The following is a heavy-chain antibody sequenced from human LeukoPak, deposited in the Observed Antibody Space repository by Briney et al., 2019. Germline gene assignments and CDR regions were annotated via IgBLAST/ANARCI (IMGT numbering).Heavy chain of an antibody. CDR3: VKDTTPHYGGNSRFDY. CDR1: GFTFDGYA. D-gene: IGHD4-23*01. V-gene: IGHV3-9*01. CDR2: ITWNGGSA. J-gene: IGHJ4*02. Sequence: GGSLRLSCEVSGFTFDGYAMHWVRQAPGKGLEWVSGITWNGGSAGYADFVKGRFTIARDSAKKSLFLQMNSLRAEDTAVYYCVKDTTPHYGGNSRFDYWGQGTLVTVSS.